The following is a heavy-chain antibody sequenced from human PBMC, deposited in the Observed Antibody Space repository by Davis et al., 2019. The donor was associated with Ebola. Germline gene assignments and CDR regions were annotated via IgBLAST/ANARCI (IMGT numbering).Heavy chain of an antibody. CDR1: SGSFSGYY. CDR2: INHSGST. D-gene: IGHD3-9*01. CDR3: ARGDWLRDAFDI. J-gene: IGHJ3*02. V-gene: IGHV4-34*01. Sequence: MPSETLSLTCAVYSGSFSGYYWSWIRQPPGKGLEWIGEINHSGSTNYNPSLKSRVTISVDTSKNQFSLKLSSVTAADTAVYYCARGDWLRDAFDIWGQGTMVTVSS.